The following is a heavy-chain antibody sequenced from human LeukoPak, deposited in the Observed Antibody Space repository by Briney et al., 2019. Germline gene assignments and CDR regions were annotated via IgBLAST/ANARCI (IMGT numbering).Heavy chain of an antibody. Sequence: GGSLRLSCAASGFTFSSYSMNWVRQAPGKGLEWVSSISSSSSYIYYADSVKGRFTISRDNAKNSLYLQMNSLRAEDTAVYYCARDGYSYGNAIDYWGQGTLVTVSS. J-gene: IGHJ4*02. V-gene: IGHV3-21*01. CDR2: ISSSSSYI. CDR1: GFTFSSYS. CDR3: ARDGYSYGNAIDY. D-gene: IGHD5-18*01.